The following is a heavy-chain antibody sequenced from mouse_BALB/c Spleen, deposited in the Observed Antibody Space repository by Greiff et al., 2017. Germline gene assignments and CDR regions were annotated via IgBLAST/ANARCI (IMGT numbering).Heavy chain of an antibody. V-gene: IGHV3-6*02. CDR3: AREELGTTATAWFAY. D-gene: IGHD1-2*01. CDR2: ISYDGSN. Sequence: ESGPGLVKPSQSLSLTCSVTGYSITSGYYWNWIRQFPGNKLEWMGYISYDGSNNYNPSLKNRISITRDTSKNQFFLKLNSVTTEDTATYYCAREELGTTATAWFAYWGQGTLVTVSA. J-gene: IGHJ3*01. CDR1: GYSITSGYY.